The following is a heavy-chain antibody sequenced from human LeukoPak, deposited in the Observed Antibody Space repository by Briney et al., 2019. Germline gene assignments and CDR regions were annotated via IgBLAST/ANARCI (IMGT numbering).Heavy chain of an antibody. D-gene: IGHD3-3*01. V-gene: IGHV4-39*01. CDR1: GGSISSSSYY. J-gene: IGHJ5*02. CDR3: ARVPYYDFWSGYYTS. Sequence: SETLSLTCTVSGGSISSSSYYWGWIRQPPGKGLEWIGSIYYSGSTYYNPSLKSRVTISVDTSKNQFSLKLSSVTAADTAVYYCARVPYYDFWSGYYTSWGQGTLVTVSS. CDR2: IYYSGST.